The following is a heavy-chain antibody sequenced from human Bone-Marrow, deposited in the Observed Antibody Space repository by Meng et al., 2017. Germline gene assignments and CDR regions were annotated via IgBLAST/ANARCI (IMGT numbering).Heavy chain of an antibody. D-gene: IGHD3-10*01. Sequence: QVQLPQWGGGLLEPSETLSLTCAVYGGSFSGYYWSWIRQPPGKGLEWIGEINHSGSTNYNPSLKSRVTISVDTSKNQFSLKLSSVTAADTAVYYCARGGVRGGIDYWGQGTLVTVSS. V-gene: IGHV4-34*01. CDR2: INHSGST. CDR1: GGSFSGYY. CDR3: ARGGVRGGIDY. J-gene: IGHJ4*02.